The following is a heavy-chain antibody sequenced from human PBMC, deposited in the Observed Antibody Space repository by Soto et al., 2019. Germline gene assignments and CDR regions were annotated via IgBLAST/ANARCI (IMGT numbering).Heavy chain of an antibody. Sequence: QVQLVESGGGVVQPGRSLRLSCAASGFTFSSYGMHWVRQAPGKGLEWVAVISYDGSNKYYADSVKGRFTISRDNAKNTLYLQMNGLRAEDTAVYYCAKDPVRGVITLTYFDYWGQGTLVTVSS. J-gene: IGHJ4*02. CDR2: ISYDGSNK. CDR1: GFTFSSYG. D-gene: IGHD3-10*01. V-gene: IGHV3-30*18. CDR3: AKDPVRGVITLTYFDY.